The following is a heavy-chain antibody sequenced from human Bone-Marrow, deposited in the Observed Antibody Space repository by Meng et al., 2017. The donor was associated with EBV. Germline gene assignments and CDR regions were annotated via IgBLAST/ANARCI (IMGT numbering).Heavy chain of an antibody. D-gene: IGHD6-13*01. V-gene: IGHV1-8*01. Sequence: QVQLVQSGAEVTXXGASVQXTCKASGYTFTSYDINWVRQATGQGREWMGWMIPNSGNTGYAQKFQGRVTMTRNTSISTAYMELSSLRSEDTAVYYCARGVPAAGLSFDYWDQGTLVTVSS. J-gene: IGHJ4*02. CDR2: MIPNSGNT. CDR3: ARGVPAAGLSFDY. CDR1: GYTFTSYD.